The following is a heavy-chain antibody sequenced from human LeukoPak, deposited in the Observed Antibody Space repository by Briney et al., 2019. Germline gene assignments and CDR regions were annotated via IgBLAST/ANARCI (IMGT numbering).Heavy chain of an antibody. D-gene: IGHD3-22*01. CDR3: ARDESYDSSVDY. CDR2: ISSSSSYI. Sequence: GGSLRLSCAASGFTFRNYAMGWVRQAPGKGLEWVSSISSSSSYIYYADSVKGRFTISRDNAKNSLYLQMNSLRAEDTAVYYCARDESYDSSVDYWGQGTLVTVSS. V-gene: IGHV3-21*01. CDR1: GFTFRNYA. J-gene: IGHJ4*02.